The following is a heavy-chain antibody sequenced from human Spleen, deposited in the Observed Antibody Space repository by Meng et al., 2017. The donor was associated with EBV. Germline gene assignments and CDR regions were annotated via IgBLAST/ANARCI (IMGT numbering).Heavy chain of an antibody. D-gene: IGHD4-17*01. CDR1: ASSFSGFY. V-gene: IGHV4-34*10. CDR2: LNQLGRT. CDR3: ERQRSVDF. J-gene: IGHJ4*02. Sequence: LQLQESGPGQVKPSWTLSLTGAGYASSFSGFYWTWIRQPPGKGLEWIGELNQLGRTNYNPTLKRRATISKDTSKNQFSLRLRSVTAADSGVYYCERQRSVDFWGQGTLVTVSS.